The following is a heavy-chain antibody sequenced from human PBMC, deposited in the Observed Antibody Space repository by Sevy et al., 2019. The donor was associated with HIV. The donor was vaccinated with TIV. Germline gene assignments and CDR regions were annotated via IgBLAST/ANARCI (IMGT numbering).Heavy chain of an antibody. CDR3: AKDHYDYRTGYYGYYGMDV. V-gene: IGHV3-30*02. CDR2: IRFDGSMK. CDR1: GFRFSDYG. D-gene: IGHD3-3*01. J-gene: IGHJ6*04. Sequence: QLGGSLRLSCVASGFRFSDYGMHWVRQAPGKGLEWVSLIRFDGSMKYIADSVKGRFTISRDKVKDTLYLQMNSLRPEDTAVYYCAKDHYDYRTGYYGYYGMDVWGTGTTVTVS.